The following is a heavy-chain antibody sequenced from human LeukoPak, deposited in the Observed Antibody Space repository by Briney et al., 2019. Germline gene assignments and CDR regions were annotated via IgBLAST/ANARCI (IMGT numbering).Heavy chain of an antibody. Sequence: SQTLSLTCTVSGGSISSGGYYWSWIRQHPGKGLEWIGYIYYSGSTYYNPSLKSRVTISVDTSKNQFSLKLSSVTAADTAVYYCARYSTVVTPYWFDPWGQGTLVTVSS. CDR1: GGSISSGGYY. V-gene: IGHV4-31*03. J-gene: IGHJ5*02. CDR2: IYYSGST. CDR3: ARYSTVVTPYWFDP. D-gene: IGHD4-23*01.